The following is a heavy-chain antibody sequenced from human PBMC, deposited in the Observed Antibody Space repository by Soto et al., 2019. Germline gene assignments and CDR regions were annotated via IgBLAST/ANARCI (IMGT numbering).Heavy chain of an antibody. Sequence: SETLSLTCAVYGGSFSGYYWSWIRQPPGKGLEWIGEINHSGSTNYNPSLKSRVTISVDTSKNQFSLKLSSVTAADTAVYYCASGGRSYCSGGSCYDLFDYWGQGTLGTVSS. V-gene: IGHV4-34*01. J-gene: IGHJ4*02. CDR2: INHSGST. CDR1: GGSFSGYY. D-gene: IGHD2-15*01. CDR3: ASGGRSYCSGGSCYDLFDY.